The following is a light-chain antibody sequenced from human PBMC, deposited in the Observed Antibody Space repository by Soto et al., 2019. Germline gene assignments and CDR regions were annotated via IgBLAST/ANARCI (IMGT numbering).Light chain of an antibody. CDR3: AAWDDSLSGPV. CDR2: RNT. V-gene: IGLV1-47*01. Sequence: QAVVTQPPSASGTPGQRVTISCSGSSSSIGTNYVYWYQQLPGTAPKLLIYRNTLRPSGVPDRFSGSKSGTSASLAISGLRSEDEADYYCAAWDDSLSGPVFGGGTKLTVL. J-gene: IGLJ2*01. CDR1: SSSIGTNY.